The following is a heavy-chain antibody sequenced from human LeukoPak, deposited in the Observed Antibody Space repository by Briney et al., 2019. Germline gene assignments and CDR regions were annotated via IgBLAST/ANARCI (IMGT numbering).Heavy chain of an antibody. CDR2: INHSGST. CDR1: GGSFSGYY. V-gene: IGHV4-34*01. D-gene: IGHD3-10*01. CDR3: ARGRPYYYGAFDI. J-gene: IGHJ3*02. Sequence: SETLSLTCAVYGGSFSGYYWSWIRQPPGKGLGWIGEINHSGSTNYNPSLKSRVTISVDTSKNQFSLKLSSVTAADTAVYYCARGRPYYYGAFDIWGQGTMVTASS.